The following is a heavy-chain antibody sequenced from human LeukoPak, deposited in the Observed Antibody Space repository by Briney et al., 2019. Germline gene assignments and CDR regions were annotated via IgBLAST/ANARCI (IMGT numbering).Heavy chain of an antibody. J-gene: IGHJ6*02. CDR1: GFTFDDYG. D-gene: IGHD4-17*01. CDR3: ARTTVTSYYYYGMDV. V-gene: IGHV3-20*01. CDR2: INWNGGST. Sequence: GGSLRLSCAASGFTFDDYGMGWVRQVPGKGLEWVSGINWNGGSTGYADSVKGRFTISRDNAKNSLYLQMNSLRAEDTALYHCARTTVTSYYYYGMDVWGQGTTVAVSS.